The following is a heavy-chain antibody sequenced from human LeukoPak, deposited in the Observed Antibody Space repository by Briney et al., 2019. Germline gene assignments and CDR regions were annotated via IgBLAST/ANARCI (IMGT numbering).Heavy chain of an antibody. CDR1: GGSISSNY. CDR3: ARASSSWYGSAFDY. D-gene: IGHD6-19*01. Sequence: PSETLSLTCTVSGGSISSNYWSWIRQPAGKGLEWIGRIYTSGSTNYNPSLKSRVTMSVDTSKNQFSLKLTSVTAADTAVYYCARASSSWYGSAFDYWGQGTLVTVSS. V-gene: IGHV4-4*07. J-gene: IGHJ4*02. CDR2: IYTSGST.